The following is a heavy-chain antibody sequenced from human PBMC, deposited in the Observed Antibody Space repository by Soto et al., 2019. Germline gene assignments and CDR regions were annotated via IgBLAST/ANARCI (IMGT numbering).Heavy chain of an antibody. D-gene: IGHD3-22*01. J-gene: IGHJ5*02. CDR2: IYYSGGT. CDR1: GRSIGSGDYY. CDR3: ASIYDSSGYYYGNNWFDP. Sequence: SETLSLTSTVSGRSIGSGDYYWSWIRQHPGKGLEWIGYIYYSGGTYYNPSLKSRVTISVDTSKNQFSLELSSVTAADTAVYYCASIYDSSGYYYGNNWFDPWGQGTLVTVSS. V-gene: IGHV4-31*02.